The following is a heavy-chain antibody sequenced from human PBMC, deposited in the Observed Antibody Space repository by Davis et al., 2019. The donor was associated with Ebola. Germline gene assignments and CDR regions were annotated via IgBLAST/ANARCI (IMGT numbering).Heavy chain of an antibody. J-gene: IGHJ3*02. CDR1: GFTFSSYW. CDR3: ATELSGDAFDI. CDR2: IKSDGSRT. D-gene: IGHD1-26*01. V-gene: IGHV3-74*01. Sequence: GESLKISCAASGFTFSSYWMHWVRQVFGKGLVWVSRIKSDGSRTDYADSVMGRFTISRDNAKNTLYLQMNSLRAEDTAVYYCATELSGDAFDIWGRGTMVIVSS.